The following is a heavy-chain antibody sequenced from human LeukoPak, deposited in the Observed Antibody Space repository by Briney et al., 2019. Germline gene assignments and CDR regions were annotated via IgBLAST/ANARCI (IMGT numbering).Heavy chain of an antibody. J-gene: IGHJ1*01. Sequence: SETLSLTCAVSGGSISSGGYSWSWIRQPPGEGLEWIGYIYHSASTYYNPSLKNRVTISVDRSKHQFSLQLSSVTAADTAVYYCASYLYYYDSSDYGFQYLQHWGQGTLVTVSS. CDR1: GGSISSGGYS. D-gene: IGHD3-22*01. CDR2: IYHSAST. CDR3: ASYLYYYDSSDYGFQYLQH. V-gene: IGHV4-30-2*01.